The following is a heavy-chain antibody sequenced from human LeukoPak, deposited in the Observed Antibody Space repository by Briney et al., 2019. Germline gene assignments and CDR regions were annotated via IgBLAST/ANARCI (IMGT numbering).Heavy chain of an antibody. CDR1: GGSFSGYY. V-gene: IGHV4-34*01. J-gene: IGHJ3*02. D-gene: IGHD3-10*01. CDR3: AKLLWFGADAFDI. CDR2: INHSGST. Sequence: SETLSLTCAVYGGSFSGYYWSWIRQPPGKGLEWIGEINHSGSTNYNPSLKSRVTISVDTSKNQFSLKLSSVTAADTAVYYCAKLLWFGADAFDIWGQGTMVTVSS.